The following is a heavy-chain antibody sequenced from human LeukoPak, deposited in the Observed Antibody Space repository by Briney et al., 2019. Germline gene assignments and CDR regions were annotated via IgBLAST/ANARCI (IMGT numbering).Heavy chain of an antibody. Sequence: GASVKVSCKASGGTFSSYAISWVRQAPGQGLEWMGGIIPIFGTANYAQKFQGRVTITADESTSTAYMELSSLRSDDTAVYYCARDPWETPVLGSAFDIWGQGTMVTVSS. CDR3: ARDPWETPVLGSAFDI. V-gene: IGHV1-69*13. CDR1: GGTFSSYA. D-gene: IGHD1-26*01. CDR2: IIPIFGTA. J-gene: IGHJ3*02.